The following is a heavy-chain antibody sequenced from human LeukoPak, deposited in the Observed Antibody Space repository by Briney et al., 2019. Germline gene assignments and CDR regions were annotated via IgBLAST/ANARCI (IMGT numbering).Heavy chain of an antibody. CDR1: GFTFSSYA. CDR2: ISYDGSNK. J-gene: IGHJ4*02. CDR3: ARETFYYYDSSGYFDY. Sequence: GGSLRLSCAASGFTFSSYAMHWVRQAPGKGLEWVAVISYDGSNKYYADSVKGRFTISRDNSKNTLYLQMNSLRAEDTAVYYCARETFYYYDSSGYFDYWGQGTLVTASS. V-gene: IGHV3-30*04. D-gene: IGHD3-22*01.